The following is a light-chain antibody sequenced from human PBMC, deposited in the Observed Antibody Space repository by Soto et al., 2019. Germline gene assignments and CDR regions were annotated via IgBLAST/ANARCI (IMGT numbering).Light chain of an antibody. Sequence: QSVLTQPPSASGTPGQRVTISCSGSRSNIGSNTGNWYQQVRGTAPKVLIYSNNQRPSGVPDRFSGSKSVSSGSLAIRGLQSEDEAEYYCAAWDDSLNGWVFGGGTKLTVL. J-gene: IGLJ3*02. V-gene: IGLV1-44*01. CDR1: RSNIGSNT. CDR3: AAWDDSLNGWV. CDR2: SNN.